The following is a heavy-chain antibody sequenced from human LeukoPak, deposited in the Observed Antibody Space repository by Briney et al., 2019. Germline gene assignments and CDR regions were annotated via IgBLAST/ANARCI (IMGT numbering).Heavy chain of an antibody. CDR1: VGSISSSNW. Sequence: PSETLSLTCAVSVGSISSSNWWSWVRQPPGKGLEWIGGIYHSGSTNYNPSLKSRVIISVDKSKNQFSLSLSSVTAADTAIYYCANLRGATGSSYFDYWGQGTLVTVSS. CDR3: ANLRGATGSSYFDY. D-gene: IGHD2-15*01. CDR2: IYHSGST. J-gene: IGHJ4*02. V-gene: IGHV4-4*02.